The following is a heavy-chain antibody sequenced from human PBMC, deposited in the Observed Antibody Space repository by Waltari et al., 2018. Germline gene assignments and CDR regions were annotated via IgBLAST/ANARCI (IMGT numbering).Heavy chain of an antibody. V-gene: IGHV4-59*11. CDR3: ARGAGLDY. CDR1: GGSISSPY. J-gene: IGHJ4*02. D-gene: IGHD3-10*01. Sequence: QVQLQESGPGLVKPSETLSLTCTVSGGSISSPYWSWIRQPPGKGLEWIGYIYYSGSTNYNPSLKSRVTISVDTSKNQFSLKLSSVTAADTAVYYCARGAGLDYWGQGTLVTVSS. CDR2: IYYSGST.